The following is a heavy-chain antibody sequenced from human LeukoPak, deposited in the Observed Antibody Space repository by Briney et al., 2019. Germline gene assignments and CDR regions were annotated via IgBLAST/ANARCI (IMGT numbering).Heavy chain of an antibody. CDR3: ARGSKFGMDV. CDR1: GGSISSYY. Sequence: SETLSLTCTVSGGSISSYYWSWIRQPPGKGLEWIGYIYYSGSTNYNPSLKSRVTISVDTSKNQFSLKLSSVTAADTAVYYCARGSKFGMDVWGQGTTVTVSS. V-gene: IGHV4-59*08. J-gene: IGHJ6*02. CDR2: IYYSGST.